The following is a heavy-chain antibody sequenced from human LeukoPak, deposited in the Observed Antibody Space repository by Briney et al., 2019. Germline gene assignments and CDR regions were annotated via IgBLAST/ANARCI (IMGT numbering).Heavy chain of an antibody. D-gene: IGHD6-19*01. V-gene: IGHV6-1*01. CDR1: GDSVSSNSAA. CDR2: TYYRSKWYN. CDR3: ARDQGYASGAWSDAFNI. Sequence: SQTLSLTCALSGDSVSSNSAAWNWIRQSPSRGLEWLGRTYYRSKWYNDYAVSVKSRITINPDTSKNQFSLHLNSVTPEDTAVYYCARDQGYASGAWSDAFNIWGQGTMVTVSS. J-gene: IGHJ3*02.